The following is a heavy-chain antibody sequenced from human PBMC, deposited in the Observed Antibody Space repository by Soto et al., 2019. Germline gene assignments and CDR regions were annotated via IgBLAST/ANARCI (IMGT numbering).Heavy chain of an antibody. V-gene: IGHV3-30-3*01. CDR3: ARDSSSSWLDY. D-gene: IGHD6-13*01. CDR2: ISYDGSYK. J-gene: IGHJ4*02. Sequence: GGSLRLSCAASGFTFSSYAMQWVRQAPGKGLEWVAVISYDGSYKFYADSVKGRFTISRDNSKNTLYLQMNSLRVEDTAVYYCARDSSSSWLDYWGQGTLVTVSS. CDR1: GFTFSSYA.